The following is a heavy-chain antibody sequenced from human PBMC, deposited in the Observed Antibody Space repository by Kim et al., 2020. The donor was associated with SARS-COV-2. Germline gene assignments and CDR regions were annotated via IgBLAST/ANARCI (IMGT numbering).Heavy chain of an antibody. D-gene: IGHD3-22*01. CDR2: ISSSSSYI. CDR1: GFTFSSYS. Sequence: GGSLRLSCAASGFTFSSYSMNWVRQAPGKGLEWVSSISSSSSYIYYADSVKGRFTISRDNAKNSLYLQMNSLRAEDTAVYYCARDFYDSSGYYDYWGQGTLVTVSS. J-gene: IGHJ4*02. V-gene: IGHV3-21*01. CDR3: ARDFYDSSGYYDY.